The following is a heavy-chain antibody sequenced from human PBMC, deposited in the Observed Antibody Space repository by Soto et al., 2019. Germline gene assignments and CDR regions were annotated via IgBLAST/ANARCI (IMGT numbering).Heavy chain of an antibody. D-gene: IGHD6-19*01. Sequence: QVQLQESGPGLVKPSQTLSLTCTVSGGSISSGGYYWSWIRQHPGKGLEWIGYIYYSGRTYYNPSLKSRVTISVDTSKNQFSLKLSSVTAADTAVYYCARASSSGVFTMDVWGQGTTVTVSS. CDR3: ARASSSGVFTMDV. CDR1: GGSISSGGYY. J-gene: IGHJ6*02. CDR2: IYYSGRT. V-gene: IGHV4-31*03.